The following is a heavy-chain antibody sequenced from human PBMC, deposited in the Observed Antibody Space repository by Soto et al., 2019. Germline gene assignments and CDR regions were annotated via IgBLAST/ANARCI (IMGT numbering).Heavy chain of an antibody. CDR1: GFSFSSYA. J-gene: IGHJ4*02. D-gene: IGHD6-13*01. Sequence: PGGSLRLSCAASGFSFSSYAMTWVRQAPGKGLEWVSGISGSGGSTYYADSVKGRFTISRDNSKNTPFLQMNSLRAEDTAVYYCAKDRGSNWYSTYFDYWGQGTLVTVSS. CDR2: ISGSGGST. CDR3: AKDRGSNWYSTYFDY. V-gene: IGHV3-23*01.